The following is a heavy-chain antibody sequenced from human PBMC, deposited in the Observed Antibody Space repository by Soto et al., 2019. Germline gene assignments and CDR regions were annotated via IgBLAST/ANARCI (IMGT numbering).Heavy chain of an antibody. CDR3: TRASTIFGVVIIPFDY. CDR2: IRSKAYGGTT. J-gene: IGHJ4*02. Sequence: PGGSLRLSCTASVFTFGYYAMSWVRQAPGKGLEWVGFIRSKAYGGTTEYAASVKGRFTISRDDSKSIAYLQMNSLKTEDTAVYYCTRASTIFGVVIIPFDYWGQGTLVTV. D-gene: IGHD3-3*01. V-gene: IGHV3-49*04. CDR1: VFTFGYYA.